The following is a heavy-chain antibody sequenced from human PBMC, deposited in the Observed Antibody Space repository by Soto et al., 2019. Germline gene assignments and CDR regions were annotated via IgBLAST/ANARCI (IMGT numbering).Heavy chain of an antibody. D-gene: IGHD3-9*01. Sequence: SETLSLTCTVSGGSISSYYWSWIRQPPGKGLEWIGYIYYSGSTNYNPSLKSRVTISVDASKNQFSLKLSSVTAADTAVYYCARGTYYDILTAPDAFDIWGQGTMVTVSS. V-gene: IGHV4-59*01. CDR3: ARGTYYDILTAPDAFDI. J-gene: IGHJ3*02. CDR1: GGSISSYY. CDR2: IYYSGST.